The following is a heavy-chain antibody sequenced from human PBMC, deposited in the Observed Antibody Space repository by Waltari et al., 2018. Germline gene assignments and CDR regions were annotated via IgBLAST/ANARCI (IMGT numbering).Heavy chain of an antibody. CDR3: ARVTESRGGYCSSTSCYNAFDI. D-gene: IGHD2-2*02. CDR1: GGTFSSYA. CDR2: ISPICGTA. Sequence: QVQLVQSGAEVKKPGSSVKVSCTAAGGTFSSYALIRVRQVPSHELAGRGGISPICGTANYAQKCQGRVTVTADESTSTAYMELSSLRSEDTAVYYCARVTESRGGYCSSTSCYNAFDIWGQGTMVTVSS. V-gene: IGHV1-69*01. J-gene: IGHJ3*02.